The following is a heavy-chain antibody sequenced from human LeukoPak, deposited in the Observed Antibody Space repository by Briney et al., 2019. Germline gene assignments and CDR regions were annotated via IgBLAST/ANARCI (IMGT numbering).Heavy chain of an antibody. CDR1: GFSFSSSA. J-gene: IGHJ4*02. V-gene: IGHV3-23*01. D-gene: IGHD3-22*01. CDR3: ASHDTSNYYLYRYLTN. CDR2: ITGTGGSI. Sequence: GGSLRLSCVASGFSFSSSAMSWVRQPPGKGLEWVSSITGTGGSIYYADSVKGRFTISRDNSKSTLFLQMNSLRAEDTAVYSCASHDTSNYYLYRYLTNWGQGTLVTVSS.